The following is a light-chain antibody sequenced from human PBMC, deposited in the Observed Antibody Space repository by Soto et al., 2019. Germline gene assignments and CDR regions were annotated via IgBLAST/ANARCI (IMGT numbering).Light chain of an antibody. J-gene: IGLJ2*01. CDR3: SSYAGSNKFVV. CDR2: EVS. Sequence: QSVLTQPPSASGSPGQSVTISCTGTSSDVGAYSYVSWYQQHPGKAPKLMIYEVSKRPSGVPDRFSGSKSGNTASLTVSGLQAEDEADYYCSSYAGSNKFVVFGGGTKLTVL. CDR1: SSDVGAYSY. V-gene: IGLV2-8*01.